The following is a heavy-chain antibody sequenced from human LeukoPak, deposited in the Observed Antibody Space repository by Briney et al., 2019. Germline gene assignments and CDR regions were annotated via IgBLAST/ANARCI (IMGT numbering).Heavy chain of an antibody. CDR2: ISSNGGST. J-gene: IGHJ6*02. Sequence: TGGSLRLSCSASGFTFSSYAMHWVRQAPGKGLEYVSAISSNGGSTYYANSVKGRFTISRDNSKNTLYLQMGSLRAEDMAVYYCARMAVPTDVWSQGTTVTVSS. V-gene: IGHV3-64*01. D-gene: IGHD2-2*01. CDR3: ARMAVPTDV. CDR1: GFTFSSYA.